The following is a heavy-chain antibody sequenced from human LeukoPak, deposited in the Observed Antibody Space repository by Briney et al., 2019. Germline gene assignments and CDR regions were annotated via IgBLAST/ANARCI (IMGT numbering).Heavy chain of an antibody. D-gene: IGHD2-2*01. CDR1: GFTFSDYW. Sequence: PGGSLRLSCAASGFTFSDYWMYWVRQAPGKGLVWVSRINRDGSFTVYADSVKGRFTISRGNAKNTLYLQMNSLRAEDTAVYYCARDSHTSPDYWGQGTLVTVSS. V-gene: IGHV3-74*01. CDR2: INRDGSFT. CDR3: ARDSHTSPDY. J-gene: IGHJ4*02.